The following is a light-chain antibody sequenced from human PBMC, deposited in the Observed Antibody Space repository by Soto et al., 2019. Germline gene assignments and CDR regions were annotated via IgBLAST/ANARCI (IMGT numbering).Light chain of an antibody. CDR1: QSVSSSY. CDR3: QQYGSSST. J-gene: IGKJ4*02. Sequence: EVVVVHSPAALFVSGRERATLSCRASQSVSSSYLAWYQQKPGQAPRLLIYGESNRATGIPDRFSGSGSGTDFTLTISRLEPEDFAVYYCQQYGSSSTFGEGTKVDIK. CDR2: GES. V-gene: IGKV3-20*01.